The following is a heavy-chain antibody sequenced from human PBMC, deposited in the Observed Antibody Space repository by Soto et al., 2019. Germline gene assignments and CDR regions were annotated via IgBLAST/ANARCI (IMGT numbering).Heavy chain of an antibody. D-gene: IGHD4-17*01. CDR2: INHSGIT. CDR1: GGSFSGYY. Sequence: QVHLQQWGAGLLKPSETLSLTCAVYGGSFSGYYWSWIRQPPGKGLEWIGEINHSGITNFNPSLKSRVSILVDTSKKQFSLKLSSVTAADTAVYYCAAHLKTTVTAYWYFDLWGRGTLVTVSS. V-gene: IGHV4-34*01. CDR3: AAHLKTTVTAYWYFDL. J-gene: IGHJ2*01.